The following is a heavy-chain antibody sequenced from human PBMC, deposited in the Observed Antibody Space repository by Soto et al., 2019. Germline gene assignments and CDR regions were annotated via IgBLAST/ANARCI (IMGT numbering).Heavy chain of an antibody. Sequence: EVQLVESGGGLVQPGGSLKLSCAASGLTFSGSAMHWVRQASGKGLEWVGRIRSKANSYATAYAASVKGRFTISRDDSKNTAYLQMNSMKLKDTAVYYCTTVEYSSSTYYYYYYMDVWGKGTTVTVSS. V-gene: IGHV3-73*01. CDR3: TTVEYSSSTYYYYYYMDV. CDR2: IRSKANSYAT. D-gene: IGHD6-6*01. J-gene: IGHJ6*03. CDR1: GLTFSGSA.